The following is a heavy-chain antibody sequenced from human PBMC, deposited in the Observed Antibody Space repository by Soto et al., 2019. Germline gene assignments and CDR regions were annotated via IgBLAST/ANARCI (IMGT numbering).Heavy chain of an antibody. J-gene: IGHJ3*02. V-gene: IGHV1-18*01. CDR1: GCTFNTYG. CDR3: ARDVGVGSGWFHDAFDI. Sequence: ASVKVSCKTSGCTFNTYGINWVRQAPGQGLELMGWISAYDGKTTYAEKFQGRVTLTTDTSTSTAYMELRSLRSDDTAVYYCARDVGVGSGWFHDAFDIWGQGTMVTVSS. CDR2: ISAYDGKT. D-gene: IGHD6-19*01.